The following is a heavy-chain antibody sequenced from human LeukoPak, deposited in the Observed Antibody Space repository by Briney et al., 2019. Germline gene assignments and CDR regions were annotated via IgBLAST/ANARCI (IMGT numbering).Heavy chain of an antibody. V-gene: IGHV3-53*01. Sequence: GGSLRLSCAASGFTVSSNYMSWVRQAPGKGLEWVSVIYSGGSTYYADSVKGRFTISRDNSKNTLYLQMNSLRAEDTAVYYCARAVVEGFFDYWGRGTLVTVSS. CDR1: GFTVSSNY. J-gene: IGHJ4*02. D-gene: IGHD2-15*01. CDR2: IYSGGST. CDR3: ARAVVEGFFDY.